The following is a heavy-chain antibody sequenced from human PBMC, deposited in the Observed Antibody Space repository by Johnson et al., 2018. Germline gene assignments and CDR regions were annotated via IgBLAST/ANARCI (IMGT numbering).Heavy chain of an antibody. CDR1: GFPFSIYG. J-gene: IGHJ1*01. D-gene: IGHD3-3*01. CDR2: IPYHGEYE. V-gene: IGHV3-30*18. CDR3: AKETSRTIFGVVTEIIYFQN. Sequence: QVQLVESGGGAVQPGRSXRLSCAASGFPFSIYGMPWVCQPPGKGLEWVALIPYHGEYEYSDSVTVRFTISGDNTKNKLYLQMNRQRAEDTGLYYCAKETSRTIFGVVTEIIYFQNWGQGTLVTVSS.